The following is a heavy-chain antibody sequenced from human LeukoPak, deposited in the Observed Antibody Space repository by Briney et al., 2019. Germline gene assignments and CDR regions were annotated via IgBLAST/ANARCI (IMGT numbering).Heavy chain of an antibody. J-gene: IGHJ4*02. V-gene: IGHV4-59*08. D-gene: IGHD5-12*01. Sequence: SETLSLTCTVSGGSISSYYWSWIRQPPGKGLEWIGYIYYSGSTNYNPSLKSRVTISVDTSKNQFSLKLSSVTAADTAVYYCARRGGGYFYYFDYWGQGTLVTVSS. CDR1: GGSISSYY. CDR3: ARRGGGYFYYFDY. CDR2: IYYSGST.